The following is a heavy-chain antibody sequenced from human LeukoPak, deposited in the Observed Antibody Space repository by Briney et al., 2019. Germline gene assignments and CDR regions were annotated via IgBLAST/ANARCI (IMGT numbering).Heavy chain of an antibody. J-gene: IGHJ5*01. CDR2: IDTSSTAM. CDR3: ARDNWVDC. Sequence: LGGSLRLSCAASGLTFSKYSMTWVRQAPGKGLEWVSFIDTSSTAMYYTDSVKGRFTISRDNAKNSLYLQMNSLKVEDTAIYYCARDNWVDCWGQGTLVTVSS. V-gene: IGHV3-48*04. CDR1: GLTFSKYS.